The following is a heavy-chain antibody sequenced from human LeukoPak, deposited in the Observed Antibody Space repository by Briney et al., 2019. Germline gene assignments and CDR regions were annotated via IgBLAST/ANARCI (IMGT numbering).Heavy chain of an antibody. J-gene: IGHJ5*02. Sequence: ASVKVSCKASGYTFTSYDINWVRQATGQGLEWMGWMNPNSGNTGYAQKFQGRVTMTRNTSISTAYMELGSLRSEDTAVYYCARGLFHDFRSGYYHWGQGTLVTVSS. CDR3: ARGLFHDFRSGYYH. CDR2: MNPNSGNT. V-gene: IGHV1-8*01. D-gene: IGHD3-3*01. CDR1: GYTFTSYD.